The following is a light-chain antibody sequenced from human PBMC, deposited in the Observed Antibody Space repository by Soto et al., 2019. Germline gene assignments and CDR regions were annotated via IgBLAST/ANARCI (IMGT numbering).Light chain of an antibody. Sequence: DIQMTQSPSTMSASVGDRVTITCRASQVISHYLAWYQQKPGKAPKLLIYKASTLQSGVQSRFSGSGSGTEFNLTISSLQPEDFATYYCQQRNSYPITFGQGTRLEIK. CDR2: KAS. CDR1: QVISHY. V-gene: IGKV1-17*03. CDR3: QQRNSYPIT. J-gene: IGKJ5*01.